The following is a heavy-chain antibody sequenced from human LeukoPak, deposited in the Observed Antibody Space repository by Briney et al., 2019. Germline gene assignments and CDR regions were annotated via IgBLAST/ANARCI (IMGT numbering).Heavy chain of an antibody. D-gene: IGHD3-9*01. Sequence: GASVKVSCKASGYTFTSYYMHWVRQAPGQGLEWMGIINPSGGSTSYAQKFQGRVTMTRDTSTSTVYMELSSLRSEDTAVYYCAREGGYDILTGYQDYWGQGTLVTVSS. CDR2: INPSGGST. J-gene: IGHJ4*02. V-gene: IGHV1-46*01. CDR3: AREGGYDILTGYQDY. CDR1: GYTFTSYY.